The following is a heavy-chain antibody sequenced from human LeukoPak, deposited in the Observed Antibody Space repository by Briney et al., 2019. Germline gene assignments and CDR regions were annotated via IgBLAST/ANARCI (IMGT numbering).Heavy chain of an antibody. V-gene: IGHV1-18*04. D-gene: IGHD6-13*01. Sequence: GASVKVSCKASGYNFTTYGISWVRQAPGQGLEWMGWISVYNGNTKYAQKLQGRVTMTTDTSTATAYMELRSLRSDDTAVYYCARDRSIVAADHFDYWGQGTLVTVSS. CDR3: ARDRSIVAADHFDY. CDR1: GYNFTTYG. CDR2: ISVYNGNT. J-gene: IGHJ4*02.